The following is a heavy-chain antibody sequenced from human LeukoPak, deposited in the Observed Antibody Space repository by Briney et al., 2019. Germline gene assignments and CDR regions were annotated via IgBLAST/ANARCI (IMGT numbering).Heavy chain of an antibody. J-gene: IGHJ4*02. D-gene: IGHD3-3*01. CDR2: ISSSSSYI. CDR3: AREAEVGVLED. Sequence: GGSLRLSCAASGFTFSSYAMSWVRQAPGKGLEWVSSISSSSSYIYYADSVKGRFTISRDNAKNSLYLQMNSLRAEDTAVYYCAREAEVGVLEDWGQGTLVTVSS. CDR1: GFTFSSYA. V-gene: IGHV3-21*01.